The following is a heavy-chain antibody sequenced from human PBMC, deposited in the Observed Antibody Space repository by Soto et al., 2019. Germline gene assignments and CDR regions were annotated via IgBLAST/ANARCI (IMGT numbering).Heavy chain of an antibody. J-gene: IGHJ6*02. V-gene: IGHV3-23*01. CDR1: GFTFSSYA. CDR3: AKSAIDDYYYGMDV. CDR2: IGGSGGST. D-gene: IGHD2-21*01. Sequence: GALRLSCAASGFTFSSYAMSWVRQAPGKGLEWVSAIGGSGGSTYYADSVKGRFTISRDNSKNTLYLQMNSLRAEDTAVYYCAKSAIDDYYYGMDVWGQGTTVTVSS.